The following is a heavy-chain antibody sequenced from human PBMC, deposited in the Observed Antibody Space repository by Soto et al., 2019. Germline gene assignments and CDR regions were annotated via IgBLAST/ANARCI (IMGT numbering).Heavy chain of an antibody. D-gene: IGHD2-21*02. CDR1: GASISSYY. Sequence: QVQLQESGPGLVKPSETLSLTCTVSGASISSYYWSWLRQPPGKGLEWIGYIHYSGSTNCNPSLKSRVTMSVDTSKYQFSLKLTSVTAADTAMYYCARHLCGGDCPRFYFDYWGQGPLVTVSS. CDR3: ARHLCGGDCPRFYFDY. CDR2: IHYSGST. V-gene: IGHV4-59*01. J-gene: IGHJ4*02.